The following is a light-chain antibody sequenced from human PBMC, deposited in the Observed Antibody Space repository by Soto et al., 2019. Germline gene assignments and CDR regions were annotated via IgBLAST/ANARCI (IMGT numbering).Light chain of an antibody. CDR2: GAS. Sequence: DIQMTQSPSTLSASVGDRVTITCRASHNIDAWLAWYQQKPGKAPQVLIYGASRLESGVPSRFSGSGSGTEFTLTISSLQPEDVATYYCQQYGYLWTFGQGTKVEFK. V-gene: IGKV1-5*03. CDR1: HNIDAW. J-gene: IGKJ1*01. CDR3: QQYGYLWT.